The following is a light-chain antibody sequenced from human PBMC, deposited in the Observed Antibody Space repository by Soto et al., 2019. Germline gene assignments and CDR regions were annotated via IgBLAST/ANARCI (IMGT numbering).Light chain of an antibody. CDR3: QQYNNGPRT. J-gene: IGKJ1*01. CDR1: QSVSSN. CDR2: GAS. V-gene: IGKV3-15*01. Sequence: EIVMTQSPATLSVSPGERATLSCRASQSVSSNLAWYQQKTGQAPRLLIHGASTRATGIPARFSGSGSGTEFTLTISSLQSEDFAVYYCQQYNNGPRTFGQGTKVEIK.